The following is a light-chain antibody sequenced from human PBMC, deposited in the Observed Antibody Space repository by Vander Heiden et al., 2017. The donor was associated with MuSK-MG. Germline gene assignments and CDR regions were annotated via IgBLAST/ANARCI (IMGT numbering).Light chain of an antibody. CDR3: LQYKSYPLT. J-gene: IGKJ4*01. Sequence: QLTPSPSSLSASVGDRVTITCRRSQGSRNALAWYQLKPGKAPELLIYAASTLQSGVPSRFSGSGSGTEFTLTISSLQPEDFAAYFCLQYKSYPLTFGEGTTVEIK. CDR2: AAS. CDR1: QGSRNA. V-gene: IGKV1-17*01.